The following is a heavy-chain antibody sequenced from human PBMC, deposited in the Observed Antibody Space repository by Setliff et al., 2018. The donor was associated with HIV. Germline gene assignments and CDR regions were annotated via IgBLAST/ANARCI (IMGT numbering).Heavy chain of an antibody. CDR2: TYPAASHT. V-gene: IGHV5-51*01. CDR1: GYRFTSYW. J-gene: IGHJ5*02. CDR3: VRRTWSDVRMDP. D-gene: IGHD1-1*01. Sequence: GESLKISCKGSGYRFTSYWIDWVRQTPGRGLEWLGITYPAASHTIYSPSFQGQVTISVDTSITTVYLQWSSLKASDSAMYYCVRRTWSDVRMDPWGQGTLVTVSS.